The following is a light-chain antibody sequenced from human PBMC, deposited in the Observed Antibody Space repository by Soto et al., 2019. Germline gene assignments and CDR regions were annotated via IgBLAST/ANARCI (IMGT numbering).Light chain of an antibody. CDR1: KLGHKY. Sequence: SYELTRPPSVSVSPGQTASITCSGDKLGHKYACWYQQKPGQSPVLVVYQDTKRPSGIPERFSGSNSGNTATLTISGTQAVDEADYYCQAWDSNTAYVFGTGTKVTVL. CDR3: QAWDSNTAYV. CDR2: QDT. J-gene: IGLJ1*01. V-gene: IGLV3-1*01.